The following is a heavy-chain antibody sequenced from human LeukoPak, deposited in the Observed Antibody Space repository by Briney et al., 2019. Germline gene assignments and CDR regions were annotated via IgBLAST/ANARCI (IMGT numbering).Heavy chain of an antibody. V-gene: IGHV4-59*01. CDR3: ARDRASDWYFDL. D-gene: IGHD3-10*01. Sequence: SETLSLTCSVSGGSISNYYWTWIRQPPGKGLEWIGYIYYSGSTNYSPSLKSRVTISVDTSKNQFSLKLSSVTAADTAVYYCARDRASDWYFDLWGRGTLVTVSS. CDR1: GGSISNYY. CDR2: IYYSGST. J-gene: IGHJ2*01.